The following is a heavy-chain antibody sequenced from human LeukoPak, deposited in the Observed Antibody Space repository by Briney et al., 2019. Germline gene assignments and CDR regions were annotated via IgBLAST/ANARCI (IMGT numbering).Heavy chain of an antibody. D-gene: IGHD3-3*01. CDR2: MNPNSGNT. J-gene: IGHJ6*02. Sequence: ASVKVSCKASGYAFTSYDINWVRQATGQGLEWMGWMNPNSGNTGYAQKFQGRVTMTRNTSISTAYMELSSLRSEDTAVYYCARGAPTQYYDFWRGYYTSEPHYYYGMDVWGQGTTVTVSS. CDR3: ARGAPTQYYDFWRGYYTSEPHYYYGMDV. CDR1: GYAFTSYD. V-gene: IGHV1-8*01.